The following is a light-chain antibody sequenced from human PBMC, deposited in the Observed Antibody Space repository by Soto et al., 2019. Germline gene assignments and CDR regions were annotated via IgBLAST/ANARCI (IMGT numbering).Light chain of an antibody. V-gene: IGLV2-14*03. Sequence: QSALTQPASVSGSPGQSIAISCTGTSSDIGAYAYVSWYQQHPGKVPKLIVFDVNDRPSGVSSRFSGSKSGNTASLTISGLQAEDEADYYCSSYTGTSSVIFGGGTKLTVL. CDR1: SSDIGAYAY. J-gene: IGLJ2*01. CDR3: SSYTGTSSVI. CDR2: DVN.